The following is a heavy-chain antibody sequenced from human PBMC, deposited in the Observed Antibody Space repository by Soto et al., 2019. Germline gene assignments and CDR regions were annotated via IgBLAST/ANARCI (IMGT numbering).Heavy chain of an antibody. CDR3: ARDSGSWPRFRYYYGMDV. D-gene: IGHD6-13*01. Sequence: SVKVSCKASGGTFSSYAISWVRQAPGQGLEWMGGIIPIFGTANYAQKFQGRVTITADESTSTAYMELSSLRSEDTAVYYCARDSGSWPRFRYYYGMDVWGQGTTVTVSS. CDR1: GGTFSSYA. CDR2: IIPIFGTA. V-gene: IGHV1-69*13. J-gene: IGHJ6*02.